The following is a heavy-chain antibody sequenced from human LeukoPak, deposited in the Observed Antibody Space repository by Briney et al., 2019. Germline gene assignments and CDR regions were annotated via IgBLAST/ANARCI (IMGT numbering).Heavy chain of an antibody. CDR1: GGSISSYY. CDR2: IYYSGST. J-gene: IGHJ6*03. D-gene: IGHD1-7*01. CDR3: ARGYNWNFGGYYYYYMDV. V-gene: IGHV4-59*01. Sequence: SETLSLTCTVSGGSISSYYWSWIRQPPGKGLEWIGYIYYSGSTNYNPSPKSRVTISVDTSKNQFSLKLSSVTAADTAVYYCARGYNWNFGGYYYYYMDVWGKGTTVTVSS.